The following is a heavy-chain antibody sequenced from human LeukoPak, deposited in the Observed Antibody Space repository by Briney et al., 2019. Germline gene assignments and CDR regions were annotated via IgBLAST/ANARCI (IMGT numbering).Heavy chain of an antibody. CDR1: GGSISSGGYY. CDR2: IYYSGST. V-gene: IGHV4-31*03. Sequence: SETLSLTCTVSGGSISSGGYYWSWIRQHPGKGLEWIGYIYYSGSTYYNPSLKSRVTISVDTSKNQFSLKLSSVTAADTAVYYCARALLGGGSLDYWGQGTLVTVSP. D-gene: IGHD2-15*01. CDR3: ARALLGGGSLDY. J-gene: IGHJ4*02.